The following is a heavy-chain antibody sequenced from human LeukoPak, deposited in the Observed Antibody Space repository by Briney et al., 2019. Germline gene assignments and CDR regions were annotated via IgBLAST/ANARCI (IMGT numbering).Heavy chain of an antibody. V-gene: IGHV3-15*01. Sequence: GGSLRLSCAASGFAFSSYAMTWVRQAPGKGLEWVGRIKSKTDGGTTDYAAPVKGRFTISRDDSKNTLYLQMNSLKTEDTAVYYCQYYYGSGSSNWFDPWGQGTLVTVSS. CDR3: QYYYGSGSSNWFDP. CDR1: GFAFSSYA. D-gene: IGHD3-10*01. J-gene: IGHJ5*02. CDR2: IKSKTDGGTT.